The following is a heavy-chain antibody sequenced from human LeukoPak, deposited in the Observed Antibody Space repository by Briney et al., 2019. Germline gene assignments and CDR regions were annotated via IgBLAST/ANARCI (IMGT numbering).Heavy chain of an antibody. V-gene: IGHV1-46*01. D-gene: IGHD1-26*01. CDR1: GYTFTGYY. CDR3: ASDNSVGDNAWWFDP. CDR2: INPTGGST. J-gene: IGHJ5*02. Sequence: ASVKVSCKASGYTFTGYYMHWVRQAPGQGLEWMGLINPTGGSTGYAQKFQGRVTMTRDMSTSTDYMELSSLRSEDTAIYYCASDNSVGDNAWWFDPWGQGTLVTVSS.